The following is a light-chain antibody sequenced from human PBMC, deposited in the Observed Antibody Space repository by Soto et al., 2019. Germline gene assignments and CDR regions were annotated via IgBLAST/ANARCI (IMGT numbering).Light chain of an antibody. CDR3: QKYESYSRT. Sequence: DIQMTHSPTTLSASVGDRVTITFRSSEIISNWLSWYQQKPGKAPKILIYKASSLKSGVPSRFSGSGYETEFTLTISSVQPDDFATYYCQKYESYSRTFGQGTKVDIK. CDR1: EIISNW. V-gene: IGKV1-5*03. CDR2: KAS. J-gene: IGKJ1*01.